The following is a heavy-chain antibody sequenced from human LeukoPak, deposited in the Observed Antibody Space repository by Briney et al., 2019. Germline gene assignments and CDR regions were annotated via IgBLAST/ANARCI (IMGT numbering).Heavy chain of an antibody. D-gene: IGHD1-26*01. Sequence: GASVKVSCKASGYTFTGYYMHWVRQAPGQGLEWMGWINANSGGTNYAQKFQGRVTMTRDTSISTAYMELSRLRSDDTAVYYCASRGMEGATTVDYWGQGNLVTVSS. CDR2: INANSGGT. V-gene: IGHV1-2*02. CDR3: ASRGMEGATTVDY. J-gene: IGHJ4*02. CDR1: GYTFTGYY.